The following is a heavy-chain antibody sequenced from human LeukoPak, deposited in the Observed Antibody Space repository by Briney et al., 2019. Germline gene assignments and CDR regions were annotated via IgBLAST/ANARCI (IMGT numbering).Heavy chain of an antibody. CDR3: ASSVKGYCSSTSCRSFDY. J-gene: IGHJ4*02. D-gene: IGHD2-2*01. CDR1: GGSISSSSYY. CDR2: IYYSGST. Sequence: SETLSLTCTVSGGSISSSSYYWGWIRQPPGKGLEWIGSIYYSGSTYYNPSLKSRVTISVDTSKNQFSLKLSSVTAADTAVYYCASSVKGYCSSTSCRSFDYWGQGTLVTVSS. V-gene: IGHV4-39*07.